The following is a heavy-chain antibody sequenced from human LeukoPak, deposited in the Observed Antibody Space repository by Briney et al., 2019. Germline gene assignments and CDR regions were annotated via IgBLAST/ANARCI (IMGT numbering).Heavy chain of an antibody. J-gene: IGHJ4*02. V-gene: IGHV4-39*01. CDR3: MRHASAEPPRY. Sequence: PSETLSLTCIVSGASVSTNTHYWAWVRQPPGKGLDWIGSIHHTGTPYYNPSLKSRLTISLDTSNNQFSLQFSSVIAADTAVYYCMRHASAEPPRYWGQGTLVTVSS. D-gene: IGHD1-26*01. CDR2: IHHTGTP. CDR1: GASVSTNTHY.